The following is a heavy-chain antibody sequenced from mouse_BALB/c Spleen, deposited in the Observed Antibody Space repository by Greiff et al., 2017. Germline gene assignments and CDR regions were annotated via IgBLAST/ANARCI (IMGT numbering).Heavy chain of an antibody. D-gene: IGHD1-2*01. V-gene: IGHV5-9-4*01. J-gene: IGHJ4*01. CDR2: ISSGGSYT. CDR3: ARDRGGITTATRTILLDAMDY. Sequence: EVKLEESGGGLVKPGGSLKLSCAASGFTFSSYAMSWVRQSPEKRLEWVAEISSGGSYTYYPDTVTGRFTISRDNAKNTLYLEMSSLRSEDTAMYYCARDRGGITTATRTILLDAMDYWGQGTSVTVSA. CDR1: GFTFSSYA.